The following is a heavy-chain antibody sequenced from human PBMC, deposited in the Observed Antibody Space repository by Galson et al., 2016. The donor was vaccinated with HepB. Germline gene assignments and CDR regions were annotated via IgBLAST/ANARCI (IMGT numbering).Heavy chain of an antibody. V-gene: IGHV4-34*12. CDR1: GGSFSGYY. D-gene: IGHD2-21*01. CDR3: ARPAGGTYSNRRYFQH. J-gene: IGHJ1*01. Sequence: SETLSLTCAVYGGSFSGYYWSWIRQPPGKGLEWIGEIIHSGYTNYNPSLKSRVTISVDTSKNHFSLNLSSVTAADTAVYYCARPAGGTYSNRRYFQHWGLGTLVTVSS. CDR2: IIHSGYT.